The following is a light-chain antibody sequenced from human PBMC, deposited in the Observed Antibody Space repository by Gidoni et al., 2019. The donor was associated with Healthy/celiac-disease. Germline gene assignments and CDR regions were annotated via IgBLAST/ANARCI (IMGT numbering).Light chain of an antibody. Sequence: DIQMTQSPSSLSASVGDRVTITCRASQSISSYLNWYQQKPGKAPKLLMYAGSSLQSGVPSRFSGSGSGTDFTLTISSVQPEDVAIYYCQQSYSTPWTFGQGTKVEIK. CDR2: AGS. CDR3: QQSYSTPWT. CDR1: QSISSY. J-gene: IGKJ1*01. V-gene: IGKV1-39*01.